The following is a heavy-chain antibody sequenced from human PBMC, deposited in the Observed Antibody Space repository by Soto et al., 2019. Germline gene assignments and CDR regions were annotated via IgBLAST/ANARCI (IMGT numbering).Heavy chain of an antibody. D-gene: IGHD3-10*01. CDR3: VRDLGVRFGDGFEP. CDR2: IIPIFGTA. V-gene: IGHV1-69*01. J-gene: IGHJ5*02. CDR1: VGTFSSYA. Sequence: QVQLVQSWAEVKKPGSSVTVSCQASVGTFSSYAISWVRQSPGQGLEWVGGIIPIFGTANYAQKFQGRVRITAAESKSPATMELSGLRSEDTALYYWVRDLGVRFGDGFEPWGQGTLVTVSS.